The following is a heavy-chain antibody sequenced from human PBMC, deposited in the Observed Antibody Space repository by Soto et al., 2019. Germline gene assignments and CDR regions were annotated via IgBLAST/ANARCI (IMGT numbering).Heavy chain of an antibody. CDR2: IYSGGST. D-gene: IGHD5-12*01. J-gene: IGHJ6*02. V-gene: IGHV3-53*01. CDR3: ARSGYERTTLYGMDV. Sequence: EVQLVESGGGLIQPGGSLRLSCAASGFTVSSNYMSWVRQAPGKGLEWVSVIYSGGSTYYADSVKGRFTISRDNSKNTLDLQMDSLRAKDTAVYYCARSGYERTTLYGMDVWGQGTTVTVSS. CDR1: GFTVSSNY.